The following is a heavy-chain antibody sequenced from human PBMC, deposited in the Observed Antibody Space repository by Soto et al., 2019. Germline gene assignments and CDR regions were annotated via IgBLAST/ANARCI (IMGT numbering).Heavy chain of an antibody. CDR2: FDPEDGET. CDR3: AKVIYYSNCICYASGFDY. J-gene: IGHJ4*02. Sequence: ASVKVSCNVSGYTLTELSMHWVRQAPGKGLEWMGGFDPEDGETIYAQKFQGRVTMTGDTSTNTAYMQMSSLRAEDTAVYYCAKVIYYSNCICYASGFDYWGQGTLVTVSS. V-gene: IGHV1-24*01. D-gene: IGHD2-8*01. CDR1: GYTLTELS.